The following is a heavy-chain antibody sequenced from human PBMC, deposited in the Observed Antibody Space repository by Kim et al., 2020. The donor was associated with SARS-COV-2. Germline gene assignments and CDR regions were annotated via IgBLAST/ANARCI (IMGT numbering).Heavy chain of an antibody. CDR2: IYYSGST. CDR1: GGSISSSSYY. V-gene: IGHV4-39*01. CDR3: ARLRSSSWYGGFDY. Sequence: SETLSLTCTVSGGSISSSSYYWGWIRQPPGKGLEWIGSIYYSGSTYYNPSLKSRVTISVDTSKNQFSLKLSSVTAADTAVYYCARLRSSSWYGGFDYWGQGTLVTVSS. J-gene: IGHJ4*02. D-gene: IGHD6-13*01.